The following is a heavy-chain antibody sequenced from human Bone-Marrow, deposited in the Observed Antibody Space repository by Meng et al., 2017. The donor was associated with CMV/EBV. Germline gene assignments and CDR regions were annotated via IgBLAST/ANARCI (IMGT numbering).Heavy chain of an antibody. Sequence: GESLKISCVASGFTFSSFNIHWFRQAPGKGLEWVASIRSGSNYIYYAESVKGRFTISRDNAKNSAFLQMNSLRAEDTAVYYCARVATCVLYYFAYWGQGTLVPVSS. V-gene: IGHV3-21*01. D-gene: IGHD2-2*02. CDR3: ARVATCVLYYFAY. CDR2: IRSGSNYI. CDR1: GFTFSSFN. J-gene: IGHJ4*02.